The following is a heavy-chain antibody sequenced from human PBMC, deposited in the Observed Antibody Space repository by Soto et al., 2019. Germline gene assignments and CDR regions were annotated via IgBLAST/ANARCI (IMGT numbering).Heavy chain of an antibody. D-gene: IGHD1-7*01. CDR1: GFTFSIYS. CDR3: ARERASMGYNWNYVAWFDP. J-gene: IGHJ5*02. Sequence: GGSLRLSCAASGFTFSIYSMNWFRQAPGKGLDWVSSISSSSSYIYYADSVKGRFTISRDNAKNSLYLQMNSLRAEDTAVYYCARERASMGYNWNYVAWFDPWGQGTLVTVSS. V-gene: IGHV3-21*01. CDR2: ISSSSSYI.